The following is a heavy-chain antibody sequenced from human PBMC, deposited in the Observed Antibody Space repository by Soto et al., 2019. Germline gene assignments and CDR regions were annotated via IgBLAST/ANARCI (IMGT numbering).Heavy chain of an antibody. D-gene: IGHD5-18*01. V-gene: IGHV3-23*01. CDR2: IGASGANT. CDR3: VNRDTSMVMRYYYGMDV. Sequence: GGSLRLSCAASGFTFSSYDMSWVRQAPGKGLEWVSAIGASGANTYYADSVKGRFTISRDNSKNTLYLQMNSLRAEDTAEYYCVNRDTSMVMRYYYGMDVWGQGTTVTVSS. CDR1: GFTFSSYD. J-gene: IGHJ6*02.